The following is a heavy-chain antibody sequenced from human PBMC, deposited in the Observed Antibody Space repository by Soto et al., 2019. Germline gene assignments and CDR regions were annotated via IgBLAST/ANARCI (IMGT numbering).Heavy chain of an antibody. CDR1: GGSISSYY. V-gene: IGHV4-59*06. D-gene: IGHD5-18*01. Sequence: SETLSLTCTVSGGSISSYYWSWIRQPPGKGLEWIGYIYYSGSTYYNPSLKSRVTISVDTSKNQFSLKLSSVTAADTAVCYCASLKLGYSTFDPWGQGTLVTVSS. CDR2: IYYSGST. J-gene: IGHJ5*02. CDR3: ASLKLGYSTFDP.